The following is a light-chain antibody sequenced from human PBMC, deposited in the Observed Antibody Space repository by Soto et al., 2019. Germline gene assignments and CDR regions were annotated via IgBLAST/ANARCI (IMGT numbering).Light chain of an antibody. V-gene: IGLV7-46*01. CDR3: SLSFDGARSVV. CDR2: DTT. CDR1: TGAVSTTHY. Sequence: QAVVTQEPSLIVSPGGTVTLTCGSSTGAVSTTHYPYWFQQKPGQAPRTLIHDTTNRHSGTPARFSGSLLGGKAAPTLSGAQAEDEADYYCSLSFDGARSVVFGGGTKLTVL. J-gene: IGLJ2*01.